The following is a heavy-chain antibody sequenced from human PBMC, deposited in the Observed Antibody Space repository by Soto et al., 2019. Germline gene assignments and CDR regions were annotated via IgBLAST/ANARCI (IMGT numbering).Heavy chain of an antibody. V-gene: IGHV3-21*01. D-gene: IGHD5-12*01. J-gene: IGHJ4*02. CDR3: ARVIRRWLHRQIRYYFDF. CDR2: ISSNSAYI. Sequence: GGSLRLSCAASGFTFRSFPLNWVRQAPGKGLEWFSTISSNSAYIYYTDALRGRLTISRDNAKNSLHLQMNSLRAEDTAVYYCARVIRRWLHRQIRYYFDFWGQGTLVTV. CDR1: GFTFRSFP.